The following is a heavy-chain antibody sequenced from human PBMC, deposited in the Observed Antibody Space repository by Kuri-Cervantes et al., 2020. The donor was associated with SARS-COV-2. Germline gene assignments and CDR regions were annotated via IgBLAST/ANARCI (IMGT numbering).Heavy chain of an antibody. CDR3: AKTYYDSSGLH. CDR1: GFTFSSYG. J-gene: IGHJ4*02. Sequence: GESLKISCAASGFTFSSYGMHWVRQAPGKGLEWVAVISYDGSNKYYADSVKGRFTISRDNSKNTLYLQMNSLRAEDTAVYYCAKTYYDSSGLHWGQGTRVTVSS. CDR2: ISYDGSNK. D-gene: IGHD3-22*01. V-gene: IGHV3-30*18.